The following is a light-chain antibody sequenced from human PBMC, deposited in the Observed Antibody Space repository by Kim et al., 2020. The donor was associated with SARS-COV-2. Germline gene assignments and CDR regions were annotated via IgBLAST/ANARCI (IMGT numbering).Light chain of an antibody. CDR3: NSRDSSGNHVV. J-gene: IGLJ2*01. V-gene: IGLV3-19*01. CDR1: RLRDYY. CDR2: GKN. Sequence: ALGRTVRITCQGDRLRDYYASWYKQKRVKAPILVIYGKNNRPSGIPDRFSGSSSGNTASLTITGAQAEDEADYYCNSRDSSGNHVVFGGGTQLTVL.